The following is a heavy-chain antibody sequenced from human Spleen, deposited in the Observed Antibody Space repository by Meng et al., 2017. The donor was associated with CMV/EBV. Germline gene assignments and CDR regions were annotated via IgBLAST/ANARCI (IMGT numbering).Heavy chain of an antibody. CDR2: IYPGDSDT. CDR3: ARSQDAAGHVDS. V-gene: IGHV5-51*01. Sequence: GESLKISCKGSGYSFSTYWVAWVRQMPGKGLEWMGIIYPGDSDTRYSPSFQGQVTISADKSISTAFLQRSGLKASDTAMYFCARSQDAAGHVDSWGQGTLVTVSS. CDR1: GYSFSTYW. D-gene: IGHD6-13*01. J-gene: IGHJ4*02.